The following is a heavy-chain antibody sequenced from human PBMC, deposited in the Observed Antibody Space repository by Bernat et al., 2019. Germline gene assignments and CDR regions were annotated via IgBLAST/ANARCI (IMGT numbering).Heavy chain of an antibody. V-gene: IGHV3-30*03. J-gene: IGHJ6*02. Sequence: QVQLVESGGGVVQPGRSLRLSCAACGFTFSSYGMHWVRQAPGKGLEWVAVISYDGSNKYYADSVKGRFTISRDNSKNTLYLQMNSLRAEDTAVYYCGGWLRSPDYYYGMDVWGQGTTVTVSS. CDR2: ISYDGSNK. D-gene: IGHD5-12*01. CDR1: GFTFSSYG. CDR3: GGWLRSPDYYYGMDV.